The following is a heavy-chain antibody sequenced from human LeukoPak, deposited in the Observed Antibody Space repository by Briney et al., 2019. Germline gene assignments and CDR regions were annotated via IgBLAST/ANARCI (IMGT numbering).Heavy chain of an antibody. Sequence: SETLSLTCTVSGGSISSSSYYWGWIRQPPGKGLEWIGSIYYSGSTYYNPSLKSRVTISVDTSKNQFSLELSSVTAADTAVYYCARAMVRGEAFDIWGQGTMVTVSS. CDR1: GGSISSSSYY. D-gene: IGHD3-10*01. CDR2: IYYSGST. J-gene: IGHJ3*02. CDR3: ARAMVRGEAFDI. V-gene: IGHV4-39*07.